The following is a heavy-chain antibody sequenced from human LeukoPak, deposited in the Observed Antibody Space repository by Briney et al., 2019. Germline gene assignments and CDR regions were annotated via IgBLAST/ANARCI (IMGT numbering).Heavy chain of an antibody. J-gene: IGHJ5*02. Sequence: ASVKVSCKVSGYTLTELSMHWVRQAPGKGLEWMGGFDPEDGETIYAQKFQGRVTMTEGTSTDTAYMELSSLRSEDTAVYYCATGYCSGGSCHNWFDPWGQGTLVTASS. CDR1: GYTLTELS. CDR3: ATGYCSGGSCHNWFDP. D-gene: IGHD2-15*01. CDR2: FDPEDGET. V-gene: IGHV1-24*01.